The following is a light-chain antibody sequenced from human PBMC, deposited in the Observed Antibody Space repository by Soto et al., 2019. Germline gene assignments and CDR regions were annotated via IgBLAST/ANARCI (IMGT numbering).Light chain of an antibody. CDR1: RSVTNNY. V-gene: IGKV3-20*01. J-gene: IGKJ4*01. CDR2: GAS. CDR3: QQLHSYPLT. Sequence: IVLTRSPCTLSFFPGERATLCCGPSRSVTNNYLAWHQQKPGQTPRLLIYGASSRATGIPDRFTGSGSGTEFTLTISSLQPEDFATYYCQQLHSYPLTFGGGTKVDIK.